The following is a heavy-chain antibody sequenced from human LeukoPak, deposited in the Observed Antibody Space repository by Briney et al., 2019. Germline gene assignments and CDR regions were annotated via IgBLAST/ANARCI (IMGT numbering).Heavy chain of an antibody. D-gene: IGHD3-22*01. J-gene: IGHJ4*02. V-gene: IGHV1-2*06. CDR1: GYTFTGYY. CDR2: INPNSGGT. Sequence: ASVKVSCKASGYTFTGYYMHWVRQAPGQGLEWMGRINPNSGGTNYAQKFQGRVTTTRDTSISTAYMELSRLRSDDTAVYYCARAPDSSGYYYRYFDYWGQGTLVTVSS. CDR3: ARAPDSSGYYYRYFDY.